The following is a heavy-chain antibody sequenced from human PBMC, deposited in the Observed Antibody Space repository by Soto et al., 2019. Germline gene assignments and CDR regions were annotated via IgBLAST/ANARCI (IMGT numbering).Heavy chain of an antibody. CDR2: IRSKTDGGTT. Sequence: RLSCAASGFNFTKAWMTWVCQAPGKGLEWVGRIRSKTDGGTTDFAAPVKGRFSISRDDSKKTMFLQMNSLKTEDTAVYYCTTLPLDYWGQGILVTVSS. J-gene: IGHJ4*02. CDR3: TTLPLDY. V-gene: IGHV3-15*01. CDR1: GFNFTKAW.